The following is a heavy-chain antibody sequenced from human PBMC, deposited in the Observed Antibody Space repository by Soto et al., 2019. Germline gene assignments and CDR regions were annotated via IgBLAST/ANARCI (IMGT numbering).Heavy chain of an antibody. CDR2: IYYSVRT. CDR3: ARLRFGVYYYYYVMDV. D-gene: IGHD4-17*01. Sequence: SETLSLTCTVSGGSISSYYWSWIRQPPGKGLEWIGYIYYSVRTNYNPSLKSRVTISVDTSKNQFSLKLSSVTAADTAVYYCARLRFGVYYYYYVMDVWGQGTTVTV. V-gene: IGHV4-59*01. J-gene: IGHJ6*01. CDR1: GGSISSYY.